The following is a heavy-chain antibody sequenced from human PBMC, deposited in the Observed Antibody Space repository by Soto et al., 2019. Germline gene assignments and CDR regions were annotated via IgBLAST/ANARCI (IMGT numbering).Heavy chain of an antibody. V-gene: IGHV3-11*01. Sequence: GGSLRLSCAASGCTLSDYYMNWIRQAPGKGLEWFSYISSIGDTIYHADSVKGRFTISRDNARNSLYLQMNSLRAEDTAVYYCARSPYYYGSGSYHDFWGHGTLVTVSS. J-gene: IGHJ4*01. CDR1: GCTLSDYY. D-gene: IGHD3-10*01. CDR3: ARSPYYYGSGSYHDF. CDR2: ISSIGDTI.